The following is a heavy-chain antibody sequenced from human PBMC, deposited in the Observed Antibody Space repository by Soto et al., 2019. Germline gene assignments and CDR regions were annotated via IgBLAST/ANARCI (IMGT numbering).Heavy chain of an antibody. Sequence: SETLSLTCTVSGGSISSGGYYWSWIRQHPGKGLEWIGYIYYSGSTYYNPSLKSRVTISVDTSKNQFSLKLSSVTAADTAVYYCASAQYSSSWSPFDYWGQGTLVTVSS. J-gene: IGHJ4*02. V-gene: IGHV4-31*03. CDR1: GGSISSGGYY. CDR2: IYYSGST. CDR3: ASAQYSSSWSPFDY. D-gene: IGHD6-13*01.